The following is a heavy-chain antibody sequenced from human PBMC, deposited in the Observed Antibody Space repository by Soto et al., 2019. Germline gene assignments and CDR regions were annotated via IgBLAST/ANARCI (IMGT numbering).Heavy chain of an antibody. CDR1: GYTFTSYD. CDR2: MNPNSGNT. D-gene: IGHD3-3*01. V-gene: IGHV1-8*01. J-gene: IGHJ6*02. Sequence: GASVKVSCKASGYTFTSYDINWVRQATGQGLEWMGWMNPNSGNTGYAQKFQGRVTMTRNTSISTAYMELSSLRSEDTAVYYCARETGYDFWSGWPPPYYYYYGMDVWGQGTTVTVSS. CDR3: ARETGYDFWSGWPPPYYYYYGMDV.